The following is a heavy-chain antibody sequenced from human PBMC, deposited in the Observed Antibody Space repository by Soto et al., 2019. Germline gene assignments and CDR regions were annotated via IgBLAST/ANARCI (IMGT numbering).Heavy chain of an antibody. V-gene: IGHV3-74*01. CDR2: INTDGTNS. Sequence: GGSLRLSCAASGLTFNRYWMHWVRHAPGKGLVWVSHINTDGTNSNYADSVKGRFTISRDNAKSTLFLQMNSLRAEDTAMYYCAKDRPVKARSGSLSSWGQGTLVTVSS. D-gene: IGHD1-26*01. CDR1: GLTFNRYW. CDR3: AKDRPVKARSGSLSS. J-gene: IGHJ5*02.